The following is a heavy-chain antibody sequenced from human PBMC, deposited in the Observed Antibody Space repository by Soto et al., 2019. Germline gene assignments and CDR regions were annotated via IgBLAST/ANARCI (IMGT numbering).Heavy chain of an antibody. D-gene: IGHD5-12*01. CDR2: ISYDGNEK. Sequence: XGSLRVSYASTGFACSTYGMHWVRQAPGKGREWVAAISYDGNEKYYADSLLGRFTISRDNSKNALYLQVNSLRGEDTAVYYCAKEKLRRGPSPMYAMDLWGQGTTVTVSS. CDR1: GFACSTYG. J-gene: IGHJ6*02. CDR3: AKEKLRRGPSPMYAMDL. V-gene: IGHV3-30*18.